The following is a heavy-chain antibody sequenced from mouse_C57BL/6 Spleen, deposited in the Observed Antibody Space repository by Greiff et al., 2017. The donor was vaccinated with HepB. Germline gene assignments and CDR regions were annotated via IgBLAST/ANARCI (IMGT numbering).Heavy chain of an antibody. CDR2: ISDGGSYT. CDR3: TSDGYSSGYYYDY. V-gene: IGHV5-4*01. D-gene: IGHD2-12*01. J-gene: IGHJ2*01. CDR1: GFTFSSYA. Sequence: VQVVESGGGLVKPGGSLKLSCAASGFTFSSYAMSWVRQTPEKRLEWVATISDGGSYTYYPDNVKGRFTISSDNAKNNLYLQMSHLKSEDTAMYNCTSDGYSSGYYYDYWGQGTTLTVSS.